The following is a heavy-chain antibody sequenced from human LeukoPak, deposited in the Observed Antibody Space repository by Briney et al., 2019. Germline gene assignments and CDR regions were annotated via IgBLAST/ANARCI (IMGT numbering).Heavy chain of an antibody. CDR3: ARESGYSYGYFDY. CDR1: GGTFSSYA. J-gene: IGHJ4*02. V-gene: IGHV1-69*04. CDR2: IIPIFGIA. D-gene: IGHD5-18*01. Sequence: SVKVSCRASGGTFSSYAISWVRQAPGQGLEWMGRIIPIFGIANYAQKFQGRVTITANKSTSTAYMELSSLRSEDTAVYYCARESGYSYGYFDYWGQGTLVTVSS.